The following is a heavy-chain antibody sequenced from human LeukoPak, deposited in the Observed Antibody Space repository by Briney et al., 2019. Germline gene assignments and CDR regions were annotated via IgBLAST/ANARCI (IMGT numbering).Heavy chain of an antibody. CDR2: IRYDGSNK. V-gene: IGHV3-30*02. D-gene: IGHD6-13*01. Sequence: GGSLRLSCAASGFTFSSYGMHWVRQAPGKGLEWVAFIRYDGSNKYYADSVKGRFTISGDNSKNTLYLQMNSLRAEDTAVYYCAKDLAAAGPFDYWGQGTLVTVSS. CDR3: AKDLAAAGPFDY. CDR1: GFTFSSYG. J-gene: IGHJ4*02.